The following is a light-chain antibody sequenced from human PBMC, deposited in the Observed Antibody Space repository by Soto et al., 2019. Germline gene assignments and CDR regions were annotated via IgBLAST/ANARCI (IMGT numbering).Light chain of an antibody. J-gene: IGLJ3*02. CDR1: SSDIGRHNH. CDR3: SSFTSSSTWV. Sequence: QSALTQPPSVSGSPGQSVTISCTGTSSDIGRHNHVSWYQQPPGTAPKLMIYELINRPSGVPGRFSGSKSGNTAYPTISGLQAEDEADYYCSSFTSSSTWVFGGGTKLTVL. V-gene: IGLV2-18*02. CDR2: ELI.